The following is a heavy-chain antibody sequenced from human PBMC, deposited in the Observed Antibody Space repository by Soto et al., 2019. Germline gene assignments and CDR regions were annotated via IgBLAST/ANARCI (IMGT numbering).Heavy chain of an antibody. CDR2: INPNSGGP. CDR3: AREEYYDSSDVSPLYYCMDV. CDR1: GYTFTGYY. D-gene: IGHD3-22*01. Sequence: ASVKVSCKASGYTFTGYYMHWVRQAPGQGLEWMGWINPNSGGPNYAQKFQGRVTMTRETSISTAYMELSRLRSDDTAVYYCAREEYYDSSDVSPLYYCMDVWGQGTTVTVSS. J-gene: IGHJ6*02. V-gene: IGHV1-2*02.